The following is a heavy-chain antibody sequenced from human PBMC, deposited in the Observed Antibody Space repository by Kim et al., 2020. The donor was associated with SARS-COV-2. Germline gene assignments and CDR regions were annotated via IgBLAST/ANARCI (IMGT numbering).Heavy chain of an antibody. D-gene: IGHD1-1*01. CDR2: ISSSGSTI. Sequence: GGSLRLSCAASGFTFSSYEMNWVRQAPGKGLEWVSYISSSGSTIYYADSVKGRFTISRDNAKNSLYLQMNSLRAEDTAVYYCARDREQLWDGDYYYYGMDVWGQGTTVTVSS. CDR1: GFTFSSYE. V-gene: IGHV3-48*03. J-gene: IGHJ6*02. CDR3: ARDREQLWDGDYYYYGMDV.